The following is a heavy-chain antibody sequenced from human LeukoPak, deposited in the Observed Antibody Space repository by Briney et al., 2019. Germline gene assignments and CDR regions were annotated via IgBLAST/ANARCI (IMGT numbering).Heavy chain of an antibody. V-gene: IGHV1-2*02. J-gene: IGHJ3*02. CDR2: INPNSGGT. CDR3: ARSITMIVVVIDAFDI. Sequence: ASVKVSCKASGYTFTSYDINWVRQATGQGLEWMGWINPNSGGTNYAQKFQGRVTMTRDTSISTAYMELSRLRSDDTAVYYCARSITMIVVVIDAFDIWGQGTMVTVSS. CDR1: GYTFTSYD. D-gene: IGHD3-22*01.